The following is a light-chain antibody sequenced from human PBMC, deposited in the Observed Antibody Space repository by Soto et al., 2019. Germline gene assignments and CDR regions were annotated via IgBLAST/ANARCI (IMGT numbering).Light chain of an antibody. Sequence: DIVMTQSPDSLAVSLGERATINCKSSQSLLYTSDNKNYLAWYQQKPGQAPRLLIYWASSRHSGVPDRFSGSGSGTDFTLTISSLQAEDVAVYYCQQYSTTPPTFGGGTKVEIK. CDR2: WAS. CDR1: QSLLYTSDNKNY. V-gene: IGKV4-1*01. J-gene: IGKJ4*01. CDR3: QQYSTTPPT.